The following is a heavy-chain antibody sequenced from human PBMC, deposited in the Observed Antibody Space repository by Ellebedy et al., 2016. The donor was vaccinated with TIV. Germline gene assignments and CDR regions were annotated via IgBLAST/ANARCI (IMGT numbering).Heavy chain of an antibody. CDR2: INPGSGHT. CDR3: ARGWDSSGWPDY. Sequence: ASVKVSCXASGYTFAGYEISWVRQATGQGLEWMGLINPGSGHTVYAQRFQGRLTMTRDTSISTAYMEVSGLRSDDTAVYYCARGWDSSGWPDYWGQGTLVTVSS. J-gene: IGHJ4*02. CDR1: GYTFAGYE. D-gene: IGHD6-19*01. V-gene: IGHV1-8*01.